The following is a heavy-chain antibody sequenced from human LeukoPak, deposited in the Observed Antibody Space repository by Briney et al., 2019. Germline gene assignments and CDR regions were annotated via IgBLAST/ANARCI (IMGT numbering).Heavy chain of an antibody. CDR3: ARDLRRGAPDYFDD. V-gene: IGHV3-30*03. D-gene: IGHD3-10*01. CDR2: VSYDGKVK. CDR1: GFTFSSYG. J-gene: IGHJ4*02. Sequence: PGGSLRLSCAASGFTFSSYGMHWVRQAPGKGLEWVAVVSYDGKVKHYADSVKGRFTISRDDSTNTLCLQMNSLRPEDTGVYYCARDLRRGAPDYFDDWGQGTLVTVSS.